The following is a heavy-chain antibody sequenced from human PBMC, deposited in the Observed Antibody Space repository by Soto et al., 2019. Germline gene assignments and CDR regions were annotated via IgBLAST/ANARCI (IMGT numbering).Heavy chain of an antibody. J-gene: IGHJ4*02. D-gene: IGHD5-18*01. Sequence: GGSLRLSCAASGFTFDDYAMHWVRQAPGKGLEWVSGINWNSGSIGYADSVKGRFTISRDNSKNTLYLQMNSLRAEDTAVYYCAKDDGDGDTAMDYWGQGTLVTVSS. CDR1: GFTFDDYA. V-gene: IGHV3-9*01. CDR2: INWNSGSI. CDR3: AKDDGDGDTAMDY.